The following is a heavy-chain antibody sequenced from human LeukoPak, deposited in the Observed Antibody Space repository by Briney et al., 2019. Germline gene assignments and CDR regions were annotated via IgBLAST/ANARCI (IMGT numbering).Heavy chain of an antibody. CDR1: GGSIRNYY. CDR3: ARLRAAAGTWAAGWYFDL. CDR2: IYYSGST. D-gene: IGHD6-13*01. J-gene: IGHJ2*01. V-gene: IGHV4-59*12. Sequence: SETLSLTCTVSGGSIRNYYWSWIRQPPGKGLEWIGYIYYSGSTNYNPSLKSRVTISVDTSKNQFSLKLSSVTAADTAVYYCARLRAAAGTWAAGWYFDLWGRGTLVTVSS.